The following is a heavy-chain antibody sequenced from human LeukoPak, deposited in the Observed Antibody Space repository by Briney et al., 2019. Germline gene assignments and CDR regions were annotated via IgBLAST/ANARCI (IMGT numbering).Heavy chain of an antibody. CDR3: AKGGWLRLLYYFDY. D-gene: IGHD5-12*01. Sequence: GGSLGLSCAASGFTFSAYDMNWVRQAPGKGLEWVSHITSSGSTIYYADSVKGRFTISRGNAKNTLYLQMNSLRAEDTDVYYCAKGGWLRLLYYFDYWGQGNLVTVSS. CDR1: GFTFSAYD. J-gene: IGHJ4*02. V-gene: IGHV3-48*03. CDR2: ITSSGSTI.